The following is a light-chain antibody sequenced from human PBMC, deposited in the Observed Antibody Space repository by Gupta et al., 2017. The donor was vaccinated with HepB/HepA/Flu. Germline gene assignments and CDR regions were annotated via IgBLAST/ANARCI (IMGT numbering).Light chain of an antibody. CDR2: ASS. CDR3: QQSHSTPVYT. V-gene: IGKV1-39*01. CDR1: QTISRF. Sequence: IQMTQSPSSLSASVGDRVTITCRANQTISRFLNWYQQRSGKAPKLLINASSTLQNGVPSRFSGTGSGTDFTLTISNRQPEDFATYYCQQSHSTPVYTFGQGTKLEI. J-gene: IGKJ2*01.